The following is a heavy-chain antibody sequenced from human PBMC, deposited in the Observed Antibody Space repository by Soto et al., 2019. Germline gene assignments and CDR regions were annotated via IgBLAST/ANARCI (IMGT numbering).Heavy chain of an antibody. Sequence: GGSLRLSCAGSGFTFTTYCMHWVRQAPGKGLEWVAVISSDGSKNHFADSVKGRFTISRDNSKNTVYLEINNVRAEDTAVYYCAKERMRYSYGLDVWGQRTTVPVSS. D-gene: IGHD1-20*01. CDR2: ISSDGSKN. J-gene: IGHJ6*02. CDR1: GFTFTTYC. V-gene: IGHV3-30*18. CDR3: AKERMRYSYGLDV.